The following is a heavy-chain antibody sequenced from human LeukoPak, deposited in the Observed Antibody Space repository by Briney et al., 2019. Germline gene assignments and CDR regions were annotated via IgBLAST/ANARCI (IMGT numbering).Heavy chain of an antibody. V-gene: IGHV3-43*01. CDR2: ISWDGGST. D-gene: IGHD6-25*01. J-gene: IGHJ4*02. CDR3: AKDIDSSGPLDY. CDR1: GFTFDDYT. Sequence: GGSLRLSCAASGFTFDDYTMHWVRQAPGKGLEWVPLISWDGGSTYYADSVKGRFTISRDNSKNSLYLQMNSLRTEDTALYYCAKDIDSSGPLDYWGQGTLVTVSS.